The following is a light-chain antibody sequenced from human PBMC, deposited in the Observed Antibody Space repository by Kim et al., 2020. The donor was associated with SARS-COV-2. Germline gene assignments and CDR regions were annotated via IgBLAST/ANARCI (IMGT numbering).Light chain of an antibody. J-gene: IGLJ1*01. CDR2: RDN. V-gene: IGLV3-9*01. CDR3: QVWDGSTAFYV. CDR1: DIGDKN. Sequence: ALGQTATITCEGDDIGDKNVHWYQQRPGQAPVLVIYRDNNRPSGIPERFSGSNSGNTATLTISRAQAGDEADYYCQVWDGSTAFYVFATGTEVTVL.